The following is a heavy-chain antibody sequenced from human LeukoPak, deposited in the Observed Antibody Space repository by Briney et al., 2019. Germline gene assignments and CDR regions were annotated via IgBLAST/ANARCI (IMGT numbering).Heavy chain of an antibody. J-gene: IGHJ3*01. CDR1: GGSIISSDYH. Sequence: PSETLSLTCTVSGGSIISSDYHWGRVRQPPGKGLEWIGTISYSGNTDYNPSLRSRVAVSVDTSNNQFSLRLSSVTAADTAVYHCARHCCTGPSKRVFDFWGQGTMVTVSS. CDR2: ISYSGNT. V-gene: IGHV4-39*01. D-gene: IGHD2-8*02. CDR3: ARHCCTGPSKRVFDF.